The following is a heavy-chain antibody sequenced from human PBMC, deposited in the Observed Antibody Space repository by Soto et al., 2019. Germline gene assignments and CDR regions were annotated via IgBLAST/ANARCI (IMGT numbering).Heavy chain of an antibody. CDR2: IYYSGST. Sequence: PSETLSLTCTVSGGSISSYYWSWIRQPPGKGLEWIGYIYYSGSTNYNPSLKSRVTISVDTSKNQFSLKLSSVTAADTAVYYCARARGGRYSSSRWFDPWGQGTLVTVSS. V-gene: IGHV4-59*01. CDR1: GGSISSYY. CDR3: ARARGGRYSSSRWFDP. D-gene: IGHD6-6*01. J-gene: IGHJ5*02.